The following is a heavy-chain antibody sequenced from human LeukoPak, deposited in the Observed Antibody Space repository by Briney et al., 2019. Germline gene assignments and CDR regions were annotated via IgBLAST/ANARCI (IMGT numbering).Heavy chain of an antibody. CDR1: GGSFSGYY. D-gene: IGHD6-13*01. CDR3: ARGRTYSSSWYRYNWFDP. CDR2: INHSGST. V-gene: IGHV4-34*01. Sequence: PSETLSLTCAVYGGSFSGYYWSWIRQPPGKGLEWIGEINHSGSTNYNPSLKSRVTISVDTSKNQFSLKLSSVTAADTAVYYCARGRTYSSSWYRYNWFDPWGQGTLVTVSS. J-gene: IGHJ5*02.